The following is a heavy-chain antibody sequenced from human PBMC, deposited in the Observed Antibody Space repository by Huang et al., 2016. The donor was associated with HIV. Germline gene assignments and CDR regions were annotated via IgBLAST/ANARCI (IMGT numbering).Heavy chain of an antibody. CDR1: EYTLTDLS. CDR3: ATGFDVFFDF. CDR2: FAPEIGET. J-gene: IGHJ4*02. D-gene: IGHD3-9*01. Sequence: QVQLVQSRAEVKKPGASVKVSCKVSEYTLTDLSIHWVRQPPGKGLEWMGSFAPEIGETIYAQKFQGRVTMTEDTSTGTAFMELSGLRPEDTAVYYCATGFDVFFDFWGQGTLVTVSS. V-gene: IGHV1-24*01.